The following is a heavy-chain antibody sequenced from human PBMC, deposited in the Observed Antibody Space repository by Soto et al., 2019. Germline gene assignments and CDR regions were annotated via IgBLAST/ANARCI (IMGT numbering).Heavy chain of an antibody. CDR1: DFSFSNAW. CDR2: IKRKIDGEKT. CDR3: TTGSVEGV. V-gene: IGHV3-15*07. Sequence: EVQLVESGGGMVKPAGSLRLSCAASDFSFSNAWMNWVRQAPGKGLEWVGRIKRKIDGEKTDYAAPVKGRFTISRDDSKNTLSLQMNSLKADDTAVYYCTTGSVEGVWGQGTRVTVSS. J-gene: IGHJ6*02.